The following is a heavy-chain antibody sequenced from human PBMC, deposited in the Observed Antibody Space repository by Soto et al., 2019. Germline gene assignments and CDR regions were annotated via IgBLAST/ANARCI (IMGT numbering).Heavy chain of an antibody. D-gene: IGHD4-17*01. CDR2: ISAYNGNT. Sequence: QVQLVQSGAEVKKPGASVKVSCKASGYTFTSYGISWMRQAPGQGLEWMGWISAYNGNTNYAQKLQGRVTMTTETSTSTAYMELRRLRSDDTAVYYCARDPLGNYGDYYFDYWGQGTLVTVSS. CDR3: ARDPLGNYGDYYFDY. J-gene: IGHJ4*02. CDR1: GYTFTSYG. V-gene: IGHV1-18*01.